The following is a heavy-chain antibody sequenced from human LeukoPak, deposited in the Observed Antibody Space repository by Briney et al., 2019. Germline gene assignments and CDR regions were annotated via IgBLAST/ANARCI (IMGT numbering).Heavy chain of an antibody. V-gene: IGHV1-18*01. D-gene: IGHD1-26*01. CDR1: GYTFISYG. J-gene: IGHJ6*03. Sequence: ASVKVSCKASGYTFISYGITWVRQAPGQGLEWMGWIRPYTTKTNYAQSLQVRLTMTTDTSTSTAYMELRSMRSDDTAVYYCAREGGVGPTAPPDYYSYQMDVWGKGTTVTVSS. CDR3: AREGGVGPTAPPDYYSYQMDV. CDR2: IRPYTTKT.